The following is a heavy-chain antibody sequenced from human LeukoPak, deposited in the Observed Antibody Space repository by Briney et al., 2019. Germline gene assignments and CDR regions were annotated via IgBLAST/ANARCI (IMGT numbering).Heavy chain of an antibody. J-gene: IGHJ4*02. CDR2: IHTGGST. V-gene: IGHV3-66*01. Sequence: GGSLRLSCAVSGFSVSGNFMNWVRQAPGKGLEWVSVIHTGGSTYYADSVKGRFIISRDTSKNTLYLQMSRLRAEDTAVYHCARARDFDYWGQGTLVTVSS. CDR1: GFSVSGNF. CDR3: ARARDFDY.